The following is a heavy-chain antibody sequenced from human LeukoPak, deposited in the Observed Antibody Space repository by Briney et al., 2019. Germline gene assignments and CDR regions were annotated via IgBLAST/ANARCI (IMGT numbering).Heavy chain of an antibody. CDR3: ASEVSAAAEGMGV. CDR1: GFTFSDYY. Sequence: GGSLRLSCAASGFTFSDYYMSWIRQAPGKGLEWVSYISSSGTTIYYADSVKGRFTISRDNVKNSLYLQMSSLRAEDTAVYYCASEVSAAAEGMGVWGQGTTVTVSS. V-gene: IGHV3-11*01. CDR2: ISSSGTTI. D-gene: IGHD2-2*01. J-gene: IGHJ6*02.